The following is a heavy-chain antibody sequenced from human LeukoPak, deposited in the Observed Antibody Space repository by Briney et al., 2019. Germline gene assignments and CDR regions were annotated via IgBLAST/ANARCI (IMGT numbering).Heavy chain of an antibody. V-gene: IGHV3-21*01. J-gene: IGHJ6*02. CDR2: ISSSSSYI. CDR1: GLSFSRAW. D-gene: IGHD4-17*01. Sequence: PGGSLRLSCVASGLSFSRAWMSWVRQAPGKGLEWSSSISSSSSYIYYADSVKGRFTISRDNAKNSLYLQMNSLRAEDTAVYYCARDYGDYGGYYYGMDVWGQGTTVTVSS. CDR3: ARDYGDYGGYYYGMDV.